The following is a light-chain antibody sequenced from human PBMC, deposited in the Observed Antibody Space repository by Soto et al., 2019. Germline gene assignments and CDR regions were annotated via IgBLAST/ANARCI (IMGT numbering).Light chain of an antibody. CDR1: SSDIGTYDY. CDR2: EVS. CDR3: CSYTVSGTYV. J-gene: IGLJ1*01. Sequence: QSVLTQPPSASGSPGQSVTISCTGTSSDIGTYDYVSWYQHLPDKAPKLIIYEVSKRPSGVPDRFSGSKSGNTASLTVSGLQAEDEGDYYCCSYTVSGTYVFGTGTKVTVL. V-gene: IGLV2-8*01.